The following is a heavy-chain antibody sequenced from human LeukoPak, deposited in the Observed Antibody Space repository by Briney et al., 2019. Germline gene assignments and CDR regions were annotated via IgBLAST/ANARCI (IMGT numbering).Heavy chain of an antibody. J-gene: IGHJ4*02. V-gene: IGHV4-39*07. CDR3: AREHIVGATRSPFDY. CDR1: GGSVGSSSYY. D-gene: IGHD1-26*01. CDR2: VYYKGNT. Sequence: PSETLSLTCIVSGGSVGSSSYYWGWIRQPPGRGLEWIGSVYYKGNTYYTPSLKSRVTMSVDTSKNQFSLKLSSVTAADTAVYYCAREHIVGATRSPFDYWGQGTLVTVSS.